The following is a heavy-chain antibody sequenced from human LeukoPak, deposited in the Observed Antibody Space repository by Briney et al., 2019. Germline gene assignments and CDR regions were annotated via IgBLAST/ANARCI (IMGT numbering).Heavy chain of an antibody. CDR2: INPNSGGT. V-gene: IGHV1-2*02. CDR3: ARVPRLAGQNWFDP. J-gene: IGHJ5*02. D-gene: IGHD6-19*01. Sequence: ASVKVPCKASGYTFTGYYIHWVRQAPGQGLEWMGWINPNSGGTNYAQKFQGRVTMTRGTSISTAYMELSRLRSDDTAVYYCARVPRLAGQNWFDPWGQGTLVTVSS. CDR1: GYTFTGYY.